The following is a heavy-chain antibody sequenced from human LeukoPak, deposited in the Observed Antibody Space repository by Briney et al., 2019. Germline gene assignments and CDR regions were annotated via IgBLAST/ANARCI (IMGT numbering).Heavy chain of an antibody. CDR2: INHSGST. CDR1: GGSISSSSYY. CDR3: ARVTIFGVTYYFDY. D-gene: IGHD3-3*01. J-gene: IGHJ4*02. Sequence: PSETLSLTCTVSGGSISSSSYYWSWIRQPPGKGLEWIGEINHSGSTNYNPSLKSRVTISVDTSKNQFSLKLSSVTAADTAVYYCARVTIFGVTYYFDYWGQGTLVTVSS. V-gene: IGHV4-39*07.